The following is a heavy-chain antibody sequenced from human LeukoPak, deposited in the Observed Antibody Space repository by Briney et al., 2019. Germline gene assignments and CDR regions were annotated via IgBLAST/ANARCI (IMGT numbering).Heavy chain of an antibody. J-gene: IGHJ6*02. V-gene: IGHV3-21*01. Sequence: GGSLRLSCAASGFTFSSYSMNWVRQAPGKGLEWVSSISSSSYIYYADSVKGRFTISRDNAKNSLYLQMNSLRAEDTAVYYCARELGLRFLEWSPSSYGMDVWGQGTTVTVSS. D-gene: IGHD3-3*01. CDR1: GFTFSSYS. CDR3: ARELGLRFLEWSPSSYGMDV. CDR2: ISSSSYI.